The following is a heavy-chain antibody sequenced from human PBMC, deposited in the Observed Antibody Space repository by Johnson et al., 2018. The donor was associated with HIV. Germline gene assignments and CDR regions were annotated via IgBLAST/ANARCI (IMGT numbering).Heavy chain of an antibody. Sequence: QVQLVESGGGLVKSGGSLRLSCAASGFTLSDHYMSWIRQPPGKGLEWISYISSSGSTLDYADSVKGRFTISRDNSKNTLYLQMNSLRAEDKAVYYCAKEGITMEVDFWGQGTMVTVSS. CDR3: AKEGITMEVDF. D-gene: IGHD3-10*01. V-gene: IGHV3-11*04. J-gene: IGHJ3*01. CDR2: ISSSGSTL. CDR1: GFTLSDHY.